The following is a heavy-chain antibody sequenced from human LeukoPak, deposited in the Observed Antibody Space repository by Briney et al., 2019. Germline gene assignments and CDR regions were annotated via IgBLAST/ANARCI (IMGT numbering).Heavy chain of an antibody. CDR2: ISSSSSYI. J-gene: IGHJ5*02. CDR1: GFTFSSYS. D-gene: IGHD6-13*01. Sequence: GGSLRLSCAASGFTFSSYSMNWVRQARGKGLEWVSSISSSSSYIYYADSVKGRFTISRDNAKNTLYLQMKSLRADDTAEYYCAKGRGIAVAPFDAWGQGTLVTVSS. CDR3: AKGRGIAVAPFDA. V-gene: IGHV3-21*04.